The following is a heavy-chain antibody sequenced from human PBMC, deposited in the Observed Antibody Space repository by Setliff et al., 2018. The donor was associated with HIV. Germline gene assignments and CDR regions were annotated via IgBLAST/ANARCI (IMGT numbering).Heavy chain of an antibody. CDR3: AGSRGYFVQAD. J-gene: IGHJ4*02. D-gene: IGHD3-22*01. CDR1: GFTFSSYW. CDR2: IKPDGSER. Sequence: PGGSLRLSCAASGFTFSSYWMSWVRQAPGKGLEWVANIKPDGSERYYIDSVKGRFTISRDNARNSVYLQMNSLRAEDTAVYYCAGSRGYFVQADWGQGTLVTV. V-gene: IGHV3-7*01.